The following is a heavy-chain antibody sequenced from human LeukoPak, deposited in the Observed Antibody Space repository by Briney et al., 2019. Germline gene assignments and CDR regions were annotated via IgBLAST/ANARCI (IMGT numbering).Heavy chain of an antibody. CDR3: ACDRDYYDSSGYYNY. D-gene: IGHD3-22*01. V-gene: IGHV3-74*01. CDR2: INSDGSGT. CDR1: GFTFSSYW. Sequence: GGSLRLSCPASGFTFSSYWMHWVRQAPGKGLVWVSRINSDGSGTIYADSVQGRFTISRDNAKNTLYLQMNSLRAEDTAVYYCACDRDYYDSSGYYNYWGQGTLVTVSS. J-gene: IGHJ4*02.